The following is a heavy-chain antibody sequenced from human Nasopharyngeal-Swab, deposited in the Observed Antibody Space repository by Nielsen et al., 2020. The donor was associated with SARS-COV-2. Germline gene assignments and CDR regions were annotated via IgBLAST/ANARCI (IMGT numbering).Heavy chain of an antibody. J-gene: IGHJ4*02. CDR1: GFTFDDYA. CDR2: INGDGNSS. CDR3: AKDMAEVGATDY. Sequence: GESLKISCTASGFTFDDYAMHWVRQAPGKGLEWVSLINGDGNSSYYGDSVKGRFTISRDNSKNSLYLQMNSLRTEDTALYYCAKDMAEVGATDYWGQGTLVTVSS. D-gene: IGHD1-26*01. V-gene: IGHV3-43*02.